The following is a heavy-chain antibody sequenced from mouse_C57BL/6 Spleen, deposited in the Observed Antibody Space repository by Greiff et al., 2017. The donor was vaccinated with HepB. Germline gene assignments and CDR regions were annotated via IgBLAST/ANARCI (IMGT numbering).Heavy chain of an antibody. J-gene: IGHJ1*03. CDR1: GYSFTGYY. CDR3: ARRSYYYGSSYGYFDV. D-gene: IGHD1-1*01. Sequence: EVQLQQSGPELVKPGASVKISCKASGYSFTGYYMNWVKQSPEKSLEWIGEINPSTGGTTYNQKFKAKATLTVDKSSSTAYMQLKSLTSEDSAVYYCARRSYYYGSSYGYFDVWGTGTTVTVSS. CDR2: INPSTGGT. V-gene: IGHV1-42*01.